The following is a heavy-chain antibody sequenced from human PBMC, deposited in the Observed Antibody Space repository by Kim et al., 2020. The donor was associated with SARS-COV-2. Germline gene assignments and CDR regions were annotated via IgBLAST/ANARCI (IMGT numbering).Heavy chain of an antibody. Sequence: ASVKVSCKASGYSFTSYDINWVRQATGQGLEWLGWMNANNGNTGYAQKFQGRVTMTRDTSINTAYMELTGLTSEDTAVYYCARNPERTGWFDPWGPGTLVTVSS. CDR3: ARNPERTGWFDP. CDR1: GYSFTSYD. V-gene: IGHV1-8*01. CDR2: MNANNGNT. J-gene: IGHJ5*02.